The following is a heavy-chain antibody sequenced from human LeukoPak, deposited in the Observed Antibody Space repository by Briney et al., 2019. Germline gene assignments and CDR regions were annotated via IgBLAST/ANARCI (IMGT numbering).Heavy chain of an antibody. V-gene: IGHV3-21*06. J-gene: IGHJ4*02. CDR1: GFTFSSYS. CDR2: ISDTSDI. Sequence: GGSLRLSCAASGFTFSSYSINWVRQAPGKGLEWVSSISDTSDISYADSVKGRFTVSRDNAKSSVFLQMNSLRVEDTAVYYCARDRGARGRGLAWGQGTLVSVSS. D-gene: IGHD3-10*01. CDR3: ARDRGARGRGLA.